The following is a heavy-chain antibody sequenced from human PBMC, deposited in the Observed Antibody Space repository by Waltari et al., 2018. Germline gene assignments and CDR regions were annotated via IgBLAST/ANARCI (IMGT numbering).Heavy chain of an antibody. CDR2: INHSGST. V-gene: IGHV4-34*01. CDR1: GGSFSGYY. D-gene: IGHD3-16*02. J-gene: IGHJ4*02. Sequence: QVQLQQWGAGLLKPSETLSLPCAVYGGSFSGYYWSWIRQPPGKGLEWIGEINHSGSTNYNPSLKSRVTISVDTSKNQFSLKLSSVTAADTAVYYCARARNYDYVWGSYRYIYYFDYWGQGTLVTVSS. CDR3: ARARNYDYVWGSYRYIYYFDY.